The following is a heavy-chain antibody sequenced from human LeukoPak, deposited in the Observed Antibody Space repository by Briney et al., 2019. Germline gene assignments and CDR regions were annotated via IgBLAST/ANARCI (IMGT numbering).Heavy chain of an antibody. CDR3: ARGVVIAPQTFDY. CDR2: IYYSGST. CDR1: GESISGYY. J-gene: IGHJ4*02. D-gene: IGHD2-21*01. V-gene: IGHV4-59*01. Sequence: PSETLSPTCTVSGESISGYYWSWIRQPPGQGLEWIGYIYYSGSTNYNPSLKSRVTISVDTSKNQFSLKLSSVTAADTAVYYCARGVVIAPQTFDYWGQGTLVTVSS.